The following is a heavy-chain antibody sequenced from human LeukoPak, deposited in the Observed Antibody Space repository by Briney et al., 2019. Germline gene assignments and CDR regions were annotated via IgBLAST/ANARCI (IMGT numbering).Heavy chain of an antibody. J-gene: IGHJ4*02. Sequence: PSETLSLTCAVSLDSPTSNWWSWVRQPPGKGLEWIGEIHKSGNTNYNPSLKSRVTISMDRSKNQIALDLASVTAADTAVYYCAREIVGAPTPGAYWGQGTLVTVSP. D-gene: IGHD1-26*01. CDR2: IHKSGNT. CDR3: AREIVGAPTPGAY. V-gene: IGHV4-4*02. CDR1: LDSPTSNW.